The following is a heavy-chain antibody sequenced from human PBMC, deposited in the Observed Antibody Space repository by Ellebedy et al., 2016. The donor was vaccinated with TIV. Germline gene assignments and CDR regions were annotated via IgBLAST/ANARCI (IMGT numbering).Heavy chain of an antibody. CDR2: INPNSGGT. V-gene: IGHV1-2*02. D-gene: IGHD4-23*01. CDR1: GYTFTGYY. CDR3: AATLGDYGGTDWYFDL. J-gene: IGHJ2*01. Sequence: ASVKVSXXASGYTFTGYYMHWVRQAPGQGLEWMGWINPNSGGTNYAQRFQGRVTMTRDTSISTAYMELSSLRSEDTAVYYCAATLGDYGGTDWYFDLWGRGTLVTVSS.